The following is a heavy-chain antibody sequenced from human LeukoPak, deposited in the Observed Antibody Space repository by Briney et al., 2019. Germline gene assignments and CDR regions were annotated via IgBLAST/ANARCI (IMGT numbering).Heavy chain of an antibody. D-gene: IGHD3-3*01. Sequence: SETLSLTCTVSGGSISSGDYYWSWIRQPPGKGLEWIGYIYYSGSTYYNPSLKSRVTISVDTSKNQFSLKLSSVTAADTAVYYCARTPKDYDFWSGYYRVEWFDPWGQGTLVTVSS. J-gene: IGHJ5*02. CDR3: ARTPKDYDFWSGYYRVEWFDP. CDR2: IYYSGST. CDR1: GGSISSGDYY. V-gene: IGHV4-30-4*08.